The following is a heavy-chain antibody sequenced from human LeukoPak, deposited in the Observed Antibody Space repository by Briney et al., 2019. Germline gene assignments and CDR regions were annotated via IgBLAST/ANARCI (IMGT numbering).Heavy chain of an antibody. V-gene: IGHV3-23*01. Sequence: GGSLRLSCAASRFTFRNYGMTWVRQAPGKGLEWVSSIGGGGATTYYADSVKGRFTISRDNSKNTLYLQMNSLRAEDTAVYYCAKAAGFLSDSRSLDYWGQGTLVTVSS. CDR3: AKAAGFLSDSRSLDY. CDR2: IGGGGATT. J-gene: IGHJ4*02. CDR1: RFTFRNYG. D-gene: IGHD2-21*02.